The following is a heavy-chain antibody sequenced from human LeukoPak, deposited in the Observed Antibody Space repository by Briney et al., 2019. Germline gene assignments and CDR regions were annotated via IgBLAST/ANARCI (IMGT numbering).Heavy chain of an antibody. CDR1: GGSISSSGYY. J-gene: IGHJ2*01. V-gene: IGHV4-39*01. Sequence: SETLSLTCTVSGGSISSSGYYWGWIRQPPGKGLEWIGSIYYSGSTYYNPSLKSRVTISVDTSKNQFSLKLSSVTAADTAVYYCARHPDYGDYRGYFDLWGRGTLVTASS. CDR2: IYYSGST. D-gene: IGHD4-17*01. CDR3: ARHPDYGDYRGYFDL.